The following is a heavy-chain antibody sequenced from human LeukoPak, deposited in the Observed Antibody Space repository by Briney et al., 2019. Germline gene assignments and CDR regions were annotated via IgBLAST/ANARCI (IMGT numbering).Heavy chain of an antibody. V-gene: IGHV4-39*07. D-gene: IGHD3-16*01. Sequence: SETLSLTCTVSGGSISSSSYYWGWIRQPPGKGLEWIGSIYYSGSTNYNPSLKSRVTISVDTSKNQFSLKLSSVTAADTAVYYCARGGRHVFGEKSFDYWGQGTLVTVSS. J-gene: IGHJ4*02. CDR3: ARGGRHVFGEKSFDY. CDR2: IYYSGST. CDR1: GGSISSSSYY.